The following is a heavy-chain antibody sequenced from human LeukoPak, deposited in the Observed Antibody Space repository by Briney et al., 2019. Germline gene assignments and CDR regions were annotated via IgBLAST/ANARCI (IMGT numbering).Heavy chain of an antibody. CDR1: AFTVSSYW. CDR2: IKQDGSEK. D-gene: IGHD3-10*01. CDR3: ARGDQITMVRGVTPFDY. Sequence: GGSLRLSCAASAFTVSSYWMSWGRQAPGKWLEWVANIKQDGSEKYYVDSVKGRFTISRDNAKNSLYLQMNSLRAEDTAVYYCARGDQITMVRGVTPFDYWGQGTLVTVSS. J-gene: IGHJ4*02. V-gene: IGHV3-7*01.